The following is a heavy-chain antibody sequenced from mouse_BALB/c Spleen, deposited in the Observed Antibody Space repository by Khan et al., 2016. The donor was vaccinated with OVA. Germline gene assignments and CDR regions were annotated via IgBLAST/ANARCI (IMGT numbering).Heavy chain of an antibody. V-gene: IGHV2-6-4*01. CDR1: GFSLYRYN. CDR3: ARAYYRYDGYYAMDY. Sequence: VELKESGPGLVAPSQSLSITCTVSGFSLYRYNIHWVSQPPGKGLEWLGMIWGGGGTDYNSTLKSRLSISKDNSKSQVFLKMNSLQTDDTAMYYCARAYYRYDGYYAMDYWGQGTSVTVSS. J-gene: IGHJ4*01. D-gene: IGHD2-14*01. CDR2: IWGGGGT.